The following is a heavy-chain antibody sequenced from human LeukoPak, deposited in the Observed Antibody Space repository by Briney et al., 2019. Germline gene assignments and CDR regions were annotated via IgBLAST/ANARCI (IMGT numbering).Heavy chain of an antibody. Sequence: GGSLRLSCAASGFTFSSYSMNWVRQAPGKGLEWVSSISSSSSYIYYADSVKGRFTISRDNAKNSLYLQMNSLRAEDTAVYYCARDAYYYGSSGYYYGYWGQGTLVTVSS. V-gene: IGHV3-21*01. D-gene: IGHD3-22*01. J-gene: IGHJ4*02. CDR1: GFTFSSYS. CDR2: ISSSSSYI. CDR3: ARDAYYYGSSGYYYGY.